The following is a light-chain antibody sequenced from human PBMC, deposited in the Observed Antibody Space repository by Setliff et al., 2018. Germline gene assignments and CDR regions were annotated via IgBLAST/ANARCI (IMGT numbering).Light chain of an antibody. J-gene: IGLJ1*01. Sequence: SVLTQHASVSGSPGQWITISCSGTSSDVGGYNYVSWYQQHPGKAPKLMIYDVTNRPSGISNRFSGSKSGNTASLTISGLQAEDDADYYCSSYTTSGTYVFGTGTKVTVL. V-gene: IGLV2-14*03. CDR1: SSDVGGYNY. CDR3: SSYTTSGTYV. CDR2: DVT.